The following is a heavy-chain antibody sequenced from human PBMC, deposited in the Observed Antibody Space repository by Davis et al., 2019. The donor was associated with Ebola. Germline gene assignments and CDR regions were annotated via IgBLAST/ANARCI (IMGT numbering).Heavy chain of an antibody. D-gene: IGHD6-6*01. CDR1: GGSISSYY. CDR2: IYYSGST. CDR3: ARDRSRAAARRWFDP. V-gene: IGHV4-59*01. J-gene: IGHJ5*02. Sequence: SETLSLTCTVSGGSISSYYWNWIRQPPGKGLEWIGYIYYSGSTNYNPSLKSRVTISVETSKNQFSLKLSSVTAADTAVYYCARDRSRAAARRWFDPWGQGTLVTVSS.